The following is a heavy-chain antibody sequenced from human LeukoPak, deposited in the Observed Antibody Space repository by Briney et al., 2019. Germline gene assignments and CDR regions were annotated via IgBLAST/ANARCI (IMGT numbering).Heavy chain of an antibody. V-gene: IGHV1-46*01. CDR3: ARRSVTFSFDY. D-gene: IGHD1-26*01. Sequence: ASVKVSCKASGYTFTSYSIHWVRQAPGQGLEWMGIIKPSGGSTSYAQKFQGRVTMTSDTSTSTVYMELSSLRSEDTAAYYCARRSVTFSFDYWGQGTLVTVSS. J-gene: IGHJ4*02. CDR1: GYTFTSYS. CDR2: IKPSGGST.